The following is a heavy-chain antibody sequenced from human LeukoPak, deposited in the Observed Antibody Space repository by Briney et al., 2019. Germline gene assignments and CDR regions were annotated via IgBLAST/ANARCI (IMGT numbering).Heavy chain of an antibody. D-gene: IGHD6-19*01. CDR1: GGSISSSNW. CDR3: ARRGIAVAGTFDY. CDR2: IYHSGST. V-gene: IGHV4-4*02. J-gene: IGHJ4*02. Sequence: SETLSLTCAVSGGSISSSNWWSWVRQPPGKGLEWIGEIYHSGSTNYNPSLKSRVTISVDKSKNQFSLKLSSVTAADTAVYYCARRGIAVAGTFDYWGQGTLVTVSS.